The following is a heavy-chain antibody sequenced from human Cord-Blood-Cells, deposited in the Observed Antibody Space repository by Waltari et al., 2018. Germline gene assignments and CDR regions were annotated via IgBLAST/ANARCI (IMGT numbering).Heavy chain of an antibody. Sequence: QVQLVQSGAAVKKPGASVKVSCKASGYTFTGYYMHWVRSVPGQGLEWMGWINPNSGGTNYAQKFQGWVTMTRDTSSSTAYMELSRLRSDDTAVYYCARDRSNCSGGSCNWFDPWGQGTLVTVSS. V-gene: IGHV1-2*04. D-gene: IGHD2-15*01. CDR2: INPNSGGT. J-gene: IGHJ5*02. CDR1: GYTFTGYY. CDR3: ARDRSNCSGGSCNWFDP.